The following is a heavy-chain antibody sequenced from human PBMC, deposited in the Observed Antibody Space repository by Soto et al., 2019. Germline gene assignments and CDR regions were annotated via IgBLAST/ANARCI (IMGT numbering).Heavy chain of an antibody. CDR2: IWYDGSNK. V-gene: IGHV3-33*01. CDR3: ARGADSICCSRICYYYYGMDV. J-gene: IGHJ6*01. CDR1: GFIFISYG. D-gene: IGHD3-22*01. Sequence: GGSLRLSCAASGFIFISYGMHWVRQLPCKELKWVAVIWYDGSNKYYADSVKGRFTISRDNSKNTLYLQMNSLRAEDTAVYYCARGADSICCSRICYYYYGMDVWGQGNTVTVSS.